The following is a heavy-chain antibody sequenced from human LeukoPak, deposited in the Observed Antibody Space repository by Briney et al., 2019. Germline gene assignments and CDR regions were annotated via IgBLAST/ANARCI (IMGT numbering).Heavy chain of an antibody. J-gene: IGHJ5*02. CDR1: GGSFSDYS. D-gene: IGHD5-12*01. Sequence: ASVKVSCKASGGSFSDYSISWVRQAPGQGLEWMGRIIAILDTAHYAQKFQGRFTVTADKSTTTVYMELSSLRSDDTAVYYCVRSGYDYDWFDPWGQGTLVTVSS. V-gene: IGHV1-69*08. CDR2: IIAILDTA. CDR3: VRSGYDYDWFDP.